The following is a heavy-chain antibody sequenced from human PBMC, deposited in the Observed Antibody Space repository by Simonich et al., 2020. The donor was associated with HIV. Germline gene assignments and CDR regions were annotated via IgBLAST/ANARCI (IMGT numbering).Heavy chain of an antibody. Sequence: EVQLVESGGGLVQPGRSLRLSCAASGFTFDVYAMHWVRQAPGKGGEWFSGISGNSGSIGYADSVKGRFTISRDNAKNSLYLQMNSLRAEDMAVYYCAKDRYSSSSGSFDYWGQGTLVTVSS. CDR3: AKDRYSSSSGSFDY. J-gene: IGHJ4*02. CDR1: GFTFDVYA. V-gene: IGHV3-9*03. CDR2: ISGNSGSI. D-gene: IGHD6-6*01.